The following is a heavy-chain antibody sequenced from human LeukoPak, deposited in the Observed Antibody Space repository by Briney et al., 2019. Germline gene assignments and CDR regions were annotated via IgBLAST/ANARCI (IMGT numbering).Heavy chain of an antibody. Sequence: GGSLRLSCAASGFTFSSYSMNWVRQAPGKGLEWASSISSSSSYIYYADSVKGRFTISRDNAKNSLYLQMNSLRAEDTAVYYCASQWLALDYWGQGTLVTVSS. CDR2: ISSSSSYI. J-gene: IGHJ4*02. CDR1: GFTFSSYS. V-gene: IGHV3-21*01. CDR3: ASQWLALDY. D-gene: IGHD6-19*01.